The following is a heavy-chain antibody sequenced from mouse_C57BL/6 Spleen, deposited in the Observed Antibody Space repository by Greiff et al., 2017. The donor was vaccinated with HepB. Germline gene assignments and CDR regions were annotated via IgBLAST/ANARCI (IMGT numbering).Heavy chain of an antibody. CDR2: IYPGDGDT. D-gene: IGHD1-1*02. CDR3: ARGGSYWYFDV. CDR1: GYAFSSSW. V-gene: IGHV1-82*01. Sequence: QVQLQQSGPELVKPGASVKISCKASGYAFSSSWMNWVEQRPGKGLEWIGRIYPGDGDTNYNGKFKGKATLTADKSSSTAYMQLSSLTSEDSAVYFCARGGSYWYFDVWGTGTTVTVSS. J-gene: IGHJ1*03.